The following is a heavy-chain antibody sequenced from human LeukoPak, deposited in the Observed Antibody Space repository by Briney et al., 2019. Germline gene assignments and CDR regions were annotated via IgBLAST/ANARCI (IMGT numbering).Heavy chain of an antibody. CDR1: GGSISSYY. D-gene: IGHD2-2*01. CDR2: IYTSGST. CDR3: TRDLGKYQLLMGWDDAFDI. Sequence: SETVSLTCTVSGGSISSYYWSWIRQPAGKGLEWIGRIYTSGSTNYNPSLKSRVTMSVDTSKNQFSQKLSSVTAADTAVYYCTRDLGKYQLLMGWDDAFDIWGQGTMVTVSS. V-gene: IGHV4-4*07. J-gene: IGHJ3*02.